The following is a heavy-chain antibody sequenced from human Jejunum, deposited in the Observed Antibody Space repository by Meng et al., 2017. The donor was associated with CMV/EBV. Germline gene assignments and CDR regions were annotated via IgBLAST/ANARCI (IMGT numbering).Heavy chain of an antibody. CDR2: INPKSGDT. D-gene: IGHD4-17*01. CDR3: ARRTTVTGGFDY. V-gene: IGHV1-2*02. CDR1: GYTLSDYY. J-gene: IGHJ4*02. Sequence: QVHLVQLGSEVKMPGASVKLSCKASGYTLSDYYMHWVRQAPGQGLEWMGWINPKSGDTDYAQKFQGRVTMTRDTSMNRAYMELSSLKFDDTAVYYCARRTTVTGGFDYWGQGTLVTVSS.